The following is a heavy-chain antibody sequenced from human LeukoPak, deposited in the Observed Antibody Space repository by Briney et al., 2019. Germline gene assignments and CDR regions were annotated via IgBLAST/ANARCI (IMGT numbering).Heavy chain of an antibody. V-gene: IGHV4-34*01. CDR3: ARVGLTVTTDY. CDR1: GGSFSGYY. D-gene: IGHD4-17*01. J-gene: IGHJ4*02. Sequence: SETLSLTCAVYGGSFSGYYWSWIRQPPGKGLEWIGEINHSGSTNYNPSLKSRVTISVDTSKNQFSLKLSSVTAADTAVYYCARVGLTVTTDYWRQGTLVTVSS. CDR2: INHSGST.